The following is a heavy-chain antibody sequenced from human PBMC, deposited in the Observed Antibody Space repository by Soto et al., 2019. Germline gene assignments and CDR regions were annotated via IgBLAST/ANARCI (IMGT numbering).Heavy chain of an antibody. V-gene: IGHV5-51*01. J-gene: IGHJ6*02. CDR2: IYPGDSDT. CDR1: GYSFTSYW. CDR3: ARVRRNYGDYVRPYYYYGMDV. D-gene: IGHD4-17*01. Sequence: PGESLKISCKGSGYSFTSYWIGWVRQMPGKGLEWMGIIYPGDSDTRYSPSFQGQVTISADKSISTAYLQWSSLKASDTAMYYCARVRRNYGDYVRPYYYYGMDVWGQGTTVTVSS.